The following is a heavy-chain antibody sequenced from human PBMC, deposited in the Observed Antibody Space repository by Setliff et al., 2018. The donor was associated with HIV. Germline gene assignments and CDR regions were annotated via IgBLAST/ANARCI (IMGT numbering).Heavy chain of an antibody. CDR3: ARGVGSYFDY. Sequence: PSETLSLTCTVSGGSISSHCWSWIRQSPGKALEWIGYIYASGSTNYNPSLKSRVTISVDTSKNQFSLKLSSVTAADTAVYYCARGVGSYFDYWGQGTLVTVSS. CDR1: GGSISSHC. D-gene: IGHD1-26*01. V-gene: IGHV4-59*11. CDR2: IYASGST. J-gene: IGHJ4*02.